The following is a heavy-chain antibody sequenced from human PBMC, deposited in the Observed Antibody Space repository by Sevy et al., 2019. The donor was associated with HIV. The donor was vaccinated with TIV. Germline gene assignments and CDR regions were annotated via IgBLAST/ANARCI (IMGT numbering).Heavy chain of an antibody. V-gene: IGHV3-23*01. CDR3: AKNPGMAATGIYGMDV. D-gene: IGHD6-13*01. CDR1: GFTFSNYA. CDR2: LSGGGTIT. J-gene: IGHJ6*02. Sequence: GGSLRLSCAASGFTFSNYAMTWVRQAPGKGLEWVSTLSGGGTITYYADSVKGRFTVSRDNSKNPLYLQMNSLRAEDTAVYYCAKNPGMAATGIYGMDVWGQGTTVTVSS.